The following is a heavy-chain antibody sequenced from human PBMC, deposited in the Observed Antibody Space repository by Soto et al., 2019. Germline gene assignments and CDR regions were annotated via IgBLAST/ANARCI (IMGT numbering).Heavy chain of an antibody. CDR3: ARDCMVRDRESGGMDV. V-gene: IGHV1-18*01. D-gene: IGHD3-10*01. CDR2: ISAYNGNT. Sequence: QVQLVQSGAEVKKPGASVKVSCKASGYTFTSYGIIWVRQAPGQGLEWMGWISAYNGNTNYAQKLQGRVTMTTDTSTSTAYMELRSLRSDDTAVYYCARDCMVRDRESGGMDVWGQGTTVTVSS. J-gene: IGHJ6*02. CDR1: GYTFTSYG.